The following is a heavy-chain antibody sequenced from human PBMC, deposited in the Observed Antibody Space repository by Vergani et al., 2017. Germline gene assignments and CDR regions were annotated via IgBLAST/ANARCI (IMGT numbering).Heavy chain of an antibody. CDR1: GFTVSSNY. CDR3: ATDFWSGYSDY. CDR2: IYSGGST. V-gene: IGHV3-66*01. Sequence: EVQLVESGGGLVQPGGSLRLSCAASGFTVSSNYMSWVRQAPGKGLEWVSVIYSGGSTYYADSVKGRFTIARDNSKNTLYLQMNSLRAEDTAVYYCATDFWSGYSDYWGQGTLVTVSS. D-gene: IGHD3-3*01. J-gene: IGHJ4*02.